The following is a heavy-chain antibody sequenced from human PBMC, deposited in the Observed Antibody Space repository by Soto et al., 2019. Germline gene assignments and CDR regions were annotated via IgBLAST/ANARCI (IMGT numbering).Heavy chain of an antibody. CDR2: ISYDGSNK. CDR1: GFTFSSYG. CDR3: AKGSLDYYDSSGYYYYYYGMDV. J-gene: IGHJ6*02. D-gene: IGHD3-22*01. V-gene: IGHV3-30*18. Sequence: HPGGSLRLSCAASGFTFSSYGMHWVRQAPGKGLEWVAVISYDGSNKYYADSVKGRFTISRDNSKNTLYLQMNSLRAEDTAVYYCAKGSLDYYDSSGYYYYYYGMDVWGQGTTVTVSS.